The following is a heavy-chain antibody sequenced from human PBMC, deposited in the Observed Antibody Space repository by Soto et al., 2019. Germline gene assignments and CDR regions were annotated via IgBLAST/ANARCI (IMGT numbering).Heavy chain of an antibody. J-gene: IGHJ6*02. D-gene: IGHD2-15*01. V-gene: IGHV1-69*01. CDR1: GGTFSSYA. Sequence: QVQLVQSGAEVKKPGSSVKVSCKASGGTFSSYAISWVRQAPGQGLEWMGGIIPIFGTANYAQKFQGRVTITADESTSTAYMELSSLRCEDTAVYYCARDDVVVVAATPYYYYGMDVWGQGTTVTVSS. CDR3: ARDDVVVVAATPYYYYGMDV. CDR2: IIPIFGTA.